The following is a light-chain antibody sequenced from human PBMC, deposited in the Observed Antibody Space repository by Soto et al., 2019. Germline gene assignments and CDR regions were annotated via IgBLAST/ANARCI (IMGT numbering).Light chain of an antibody. CDR3: QQANSFPFT. V-gene: IGKV1-5*01. CDR1: QNINNW. J-gene: IGKJ4*01. CDR2: DAS. Sequence: DIQMTQSPSTLSASIGDRVTITGRASQNINNWIAWYQQKPGKAPKFLIYDASTLESGVPSRFSGSGSGTDFTLTISSLQPEDSATYFCQQANSFPFTFGGGTKVDIK.